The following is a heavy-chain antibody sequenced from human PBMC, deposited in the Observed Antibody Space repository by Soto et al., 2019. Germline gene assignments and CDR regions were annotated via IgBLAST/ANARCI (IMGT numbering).Heavy chain of an antibody. CDR2: IKEDGSEK. V-gene: IGHV3-7*03. CDR3: ARDQSNNWSGPFDC. Sequence: EVQLVESGGGLVQPGGSLRLSCAASGFTFSTYWMNWVRHVPGKGLEWVANIKEDGSEKRYVASVKGRFTISRDNAKNSLYLQINSLRAEDKAVYYCARDQSNNWSGPFDCWGRGTLVTVSS. D-gene: IGHD1-1*01. J-gene: IGHJ4*02. CDR1: GFTFSTYW.